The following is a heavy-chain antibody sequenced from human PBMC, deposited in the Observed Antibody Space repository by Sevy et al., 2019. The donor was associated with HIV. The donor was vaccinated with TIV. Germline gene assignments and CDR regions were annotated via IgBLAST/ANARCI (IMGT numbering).Heavy chain of an antibody. Sequence: GGSLRLSCAVSGFSFDSYGMTWVRQAPGKGLEWVSGISGSGSRTYYADSVKGRFIISRDNSKNTLDLQMNSLRSEDTAVYYCGNGGGGHYDPDEIGYYFYYYNMDVWGKGTTVTVSS. D-gene: IGHD3-22*01. CDR2: ISGSGSRT. J-gene: IGHJ6*03. CDR3: GNGGGGHYDPDEIGYYFYYYNMDV. V-gene: IGHV3-23*01. CDR1: GFSFDSYG.